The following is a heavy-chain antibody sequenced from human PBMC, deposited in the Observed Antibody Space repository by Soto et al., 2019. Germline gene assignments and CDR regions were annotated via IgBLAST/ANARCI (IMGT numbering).Heavy chain of an antibody. D-gene: IGHD2-15*01. CDR3: ARGQNQKGVVHNWFDP. Sequence: SQTLSLTCAVYGGSFSGYYWSWIRQPPGKGLEWIGEINHSGSTNYNPSPKSRVTISVDTSKNQFSLKLSSVTAADTAVYYCARGQNQKGVVHNWFDPWGQGTLVTVSS. V-gene: IGHV4-34*01. CDR1: GGSFSGYY. J-gene: IGHJ5*02. CDR2: INHSGST.